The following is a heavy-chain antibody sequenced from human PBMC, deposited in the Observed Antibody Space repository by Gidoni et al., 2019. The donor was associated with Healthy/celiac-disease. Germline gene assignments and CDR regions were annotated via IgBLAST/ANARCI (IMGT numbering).Heavy chain of an antibody. Sequence: QLQLQESGPGLVKPSETLSLTCTVSGGSISSSSYYWGWIRQPPGKGLVWIGSIYYSGSTYYNPSLKSRVTISVDTSKNQFSLKLSSVTAADTAVYYCARDYYGSGSSSPNWFDPWGQGTLVTVSS. CDR1: GGSISSSSYY. CDR2: IYYSGST. J-gene: IGHJ5*02. D-gene: IGHD3-10*01. CDR3: ARDYYGSGSSSPNWFDP. V-gene: IGHV4-39*07.